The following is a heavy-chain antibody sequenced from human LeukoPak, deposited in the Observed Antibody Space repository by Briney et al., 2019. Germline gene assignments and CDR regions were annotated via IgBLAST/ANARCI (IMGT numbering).Heavy chain of an antibody. Sequence: GASVKVSCKPSGYTFTFYSIHWMRQAPGQGLEFVGRIDPNSGVTNYAQNCQGRVTMTTDTSITTAYMDLSRLTSDDTAVYFCAVSIQAPPIPAFDYWGQGTPVTVSS. D-gene: IGHD5-24*01. CDR2: IDPNSGVT. J-gene: IGHJ4*02. V-gene: IGHV1-2*02. CDR1: GYTFTFYS. CDR3: AVSIQAPPIPAFDY.